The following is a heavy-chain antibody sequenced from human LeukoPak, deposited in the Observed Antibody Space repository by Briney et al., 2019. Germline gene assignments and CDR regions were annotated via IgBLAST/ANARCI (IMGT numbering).Heavy chain of an antibody. V-gene: IGHV4-34*01. Sequence: SDTLSLTCAVSGGSFSNYYWSWIRQPPGKGLEWIGEIHPYGFTNFNPSPKSRVSISVDTSKNHFYLKLTSVTAADTAVYYCSRGSDESKTGDSWGQGSLVTVSS. J-gene: IGHJ4*02. CDR1: GGSFSNYY. D-gene: IGHD3-9*01. CDR3: SRGSDESKTGDS. CDR2: IHPYGFT.